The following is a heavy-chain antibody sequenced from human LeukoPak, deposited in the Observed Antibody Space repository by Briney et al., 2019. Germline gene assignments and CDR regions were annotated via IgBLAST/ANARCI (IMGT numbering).Heavy chain of an antibody. CDR2: ITSTSSSI. J-gene: IGHJ4*02. V-gene: IGHV3-21*01. Sequence: GGTLRISCAPSGFTFSSNCMNWDRQAPGKGLEWVSSITSTSSSIYYADSVKGRFTISRDNAKNSLYLQMNSLTAEDTAVYYCATVGRSTTPRYWGQGTLVTVSS. D-gene: IGHD6-13*01. CDR3: ATVGRSTTPRY. CDR1: GFTFSSNC.